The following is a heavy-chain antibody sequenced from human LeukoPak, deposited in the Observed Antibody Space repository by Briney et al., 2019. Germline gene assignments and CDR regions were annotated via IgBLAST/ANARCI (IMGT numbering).Heavy chain of an antibody. Sequence: AGGSLRLSCAASGFTFSSYAMSWVRQAPGKGLEWVSAISGSGGSTYYADSVKGRFTISRDNSKNTLYLQMNSLRAEDTAVYYCAKELRYYGSGSYYNPLDYWGQGTLVTVSS. CDR3: AKELRYYGSGSYYNPLDY. CDR2: ISGSGGST. D-gene: IGHD3-10*01. CDR1: GFTFSSYA. V-gene: IGHV3-23*01. J-gene: IGHJ4*02.